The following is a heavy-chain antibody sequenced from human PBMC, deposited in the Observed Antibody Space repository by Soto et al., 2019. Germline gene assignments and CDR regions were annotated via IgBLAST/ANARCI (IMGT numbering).Heavy chain of an antibody. V-gene: IGHV1-8*01. J-gene: IGHJ6*02. CDR1: GYTFTSYD. CDR3: ARKGDYDFWSGYRNYYYYGMDV. CDR2: MNPNSGNT. Sequence: QVQLVQSGAEVKKPGASVKVSCKASGYTFTSYDINWVRQATGQGLEWMGWMNPNSGNTGYAQKFQGRVTMTRNTSISTAYMELSSLRSEDTAVYYCARKGDYDFWSGYRNYYYYGMDVWGQGTTVTVSS. D-gene: IGHD3-3*01.